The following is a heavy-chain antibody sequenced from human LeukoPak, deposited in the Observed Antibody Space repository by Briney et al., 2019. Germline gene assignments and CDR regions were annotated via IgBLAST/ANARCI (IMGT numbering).Heavy chain of an antibody. CDR2: VVNSGSNT. Sequence: PGGSLRLSCAASGFTFSTYAMSWVRKAPGKGLEWVSGVVNSGSNTYYVDSVKGRFTISRDNSKNMLWLQMNSLRAEDTAVYYCAAAMTEYWYLDLWGRGTLVTVSS. V-gene: IGHV3-23*05. J-gene: IGHJ2*01. CDR1: GFTFSTYA. D-gene: IGHD2-21*02. CDR3: AAAMTEYWYLDL.